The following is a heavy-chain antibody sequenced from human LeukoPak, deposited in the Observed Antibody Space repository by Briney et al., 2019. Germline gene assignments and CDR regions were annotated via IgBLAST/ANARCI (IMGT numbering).Heavy chain of an antibody. CDR1: GFTFSSYW. V-gene: IGHV3-7*01. CDR2: IKDVGSEK. CDR3: SIDAGGRTQREGWFDP. J-gene: IGHJ5*02. D-gene: IGHD1-26*01. Sequence: GGSLRLSCAASGFTFSSYWMSWVRQAPGKWLEWVANIKDVGSEKYYADSVKGRFTISRDNAKNSLYLQMNSLRVEDTAVYYCSIDAGGRTQREGWFDPWGEGTLVTVSS.